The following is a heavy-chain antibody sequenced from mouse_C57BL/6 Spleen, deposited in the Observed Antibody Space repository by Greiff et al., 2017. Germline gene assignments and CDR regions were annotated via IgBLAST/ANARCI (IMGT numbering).Heavy chain of an antibody. CDR1: GFTFSDYG. CDR2: ISSGSSTI. Sequence: EVKLVESGGGLVKPGGSLKLSCAASGFTFSDYGMHWVRQAPEKGLEWVAYISSGSSTIYYADTVKGRFTISSDNAKNTLFLQMTSLRSEDTAMYYCARDYGNYDYYAMDYWGQGTSVTVSS. D-gene: IGHD2-1*01. J-gene: IGHJ4*01. V-gene: IGHV5-17*01. CDR3: ARDYGNYDYYAMDY.